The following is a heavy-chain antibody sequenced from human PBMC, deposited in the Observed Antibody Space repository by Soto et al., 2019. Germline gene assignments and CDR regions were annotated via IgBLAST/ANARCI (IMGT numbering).Heavy chain of an antibody. CDR3: ARQIYDSDTGPNFQYYFDS. CDR2: IDPSDSQT. J-gene: IGHJ4*02. Sequence: GESLKISCKGSGYSFAGYWITWVRQKPGRGLEWMGRIDPSDSQTYYSPSFRGHVTISVTKSITTVFLQWSSLRASDTAMYYCARQIYDSDTGPNFQYYFDSWGQGTPVTVSS. D-gene: IGHD3-22*01. V-gene: IGHV5-10-1*01. CDR1: GYSFAGYW.